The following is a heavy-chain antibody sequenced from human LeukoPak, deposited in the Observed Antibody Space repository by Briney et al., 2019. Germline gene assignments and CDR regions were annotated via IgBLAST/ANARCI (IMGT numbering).Heavy chain of an antibody. D-gene: IGHD6-13*01. CDR3: ARATSSWYGWGSYYFDY. CDR2: INPNSGGT. V-gene: IGHV1-2*02. CDR1: GYTFTGYY. J-gene: IGHJ4*02. Sequence: WASVKVSCKASGYTFTGYYMHWVRQAPGQGLEWMGWINPNSGGTNYAQKFQGRVTMTRDTSISTAYMELSRLRSDDTAVYYCARATSSWYGWGSYYFDYWGQGTLVTVSS.